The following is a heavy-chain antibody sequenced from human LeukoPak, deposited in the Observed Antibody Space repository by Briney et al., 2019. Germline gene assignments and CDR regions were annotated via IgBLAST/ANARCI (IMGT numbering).Heavy chain of an antibody. CDR3: ARGLSSGGFDY. CDR2: INHSGST. CDR1: GGSISSSNW. J-gene: IGHJ4*02. V-gene: IGHV4-4*02. Sequence: SETLSLTCAVSGGSISSSNWWSWVRQPPGKGLEWIGEINHSGSTNYNPSLKSRVTISVDTSKNQFSLKLSSVTAADTAVYYCARGLSSGGFDYWGQGTLVTVSS.